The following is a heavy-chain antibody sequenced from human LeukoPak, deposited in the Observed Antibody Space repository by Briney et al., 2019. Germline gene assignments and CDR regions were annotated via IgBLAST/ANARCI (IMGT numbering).Heavy chain of an antibody. Sequence: PGGSLRLSCAASGFIFSTYGMHWVRQAPGKGLEWVAFIRSDGSDKSYAGSVQGRFIISRDNSKNTLYLQMNTLRAEDTAIYYCGKHDSSSIHWGQGTLVTVSS. D-gene: IGHD6-19*01. J-gene: IGHJ4*02. CDR1: GFIFSTYG. V-gene: IGHV3-30*02. CDR2: IRSDGSDK. CDR3: GKHDSSSIH.